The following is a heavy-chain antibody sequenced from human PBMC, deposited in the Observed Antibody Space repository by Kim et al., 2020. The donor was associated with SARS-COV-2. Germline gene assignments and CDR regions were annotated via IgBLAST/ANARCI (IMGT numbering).Heavy chain of an antibody. Sequence: ASVKVSCKASGYTFTSYYMHWVRQAPGQGLEWMGIINPSGGSTSYAQKFQGRVTMTRDTSTSTVYMELSSLRSEDTAVYYCAGEATRVGYFDYWGQGTLVTVSS. CDR1: GYTFTSYY. CDR2: INPSGGST. J-gene: IGHJ4*02. CDR3: AGEATRVGYFDY. V-gene: IGHV1-46*01. D-gene: IGHD1-26*01.